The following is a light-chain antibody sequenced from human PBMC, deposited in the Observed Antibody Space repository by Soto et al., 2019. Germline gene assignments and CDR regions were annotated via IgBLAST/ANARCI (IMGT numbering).Light chain of an antibody. CDR3: AAWDDSMNGYV. CDR1: SSNIGSNT. V-gene: IGLV1-44*01. CDR2: SNN. Sequence: QSVLTQPPSASGTPGQRVTISCSGSSSNIGSNTVNWYQQLPGTASKLLIYSNNQRPSGVPDRFSGSKSGTSASLAISGLQSEDEADYYCAAWDDSMNGYVFGPGIKVTV. J-gene: IGLJ1*01.